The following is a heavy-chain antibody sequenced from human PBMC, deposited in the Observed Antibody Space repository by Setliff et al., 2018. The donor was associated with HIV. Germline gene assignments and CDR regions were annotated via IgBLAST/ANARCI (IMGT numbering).Heavy chain of an antibody. CDR2: FDPEDGET. Sequence: ASVKVSCKVSGSPLTELSMHWVRQAPGKGLEWMGGFDPEDGETIYAQKFQGRVTMTEDTSTDTAYMELSSLRYEDTAVYYCARGNNYYDSSGYYPVDYWGQGALVTVSS. V-gene: IGHV1-24*01. J-gene: IGHJ4*02. CDR1: GSPLTELS. CDR3: ARGNNYYDSSGYYPVDY. D-gene: IGHD3-22*01.